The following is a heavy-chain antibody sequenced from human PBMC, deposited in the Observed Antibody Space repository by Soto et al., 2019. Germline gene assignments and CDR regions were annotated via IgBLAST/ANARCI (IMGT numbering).Heavy chain of an antibody. CDR3: ARVPSIVVRGVIMAFDI. D-gene: IGHD3-10*01. V-gene: IGHV4-31*03. CDR2: IYYSGST. Sequence: SETLSLTCTVSGGSISSGGYYWSWIRQHPGKGLEWIGYIYYSGSTYSNPSLKSRVTISVDTSKDQFPLKLSPVTAADRAVYYCARVPSIVVRGVIMAFDIWGQGTMVTVSS. J-gene: IGHJ3*02. CDR1: GGSISSGGYY.